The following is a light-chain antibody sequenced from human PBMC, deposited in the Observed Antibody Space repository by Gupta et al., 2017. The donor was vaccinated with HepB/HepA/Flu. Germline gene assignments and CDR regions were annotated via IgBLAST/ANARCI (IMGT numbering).Light chain of an antibody. Sequence: EIVLPQSPDTLSLSPGERATLSCRTSQSVGSNFLAWYQQKPGQAPRLLISVASSRATGIPDRFSGSGSGTDFTLTISRLEPEDVAVYYCQQDATSPLTFGGGTKVEMK. CDR2: VAS. V-gene: IGKV3-20*01. J-gene: IGKJ4*01. CDR1: QSVGSNF. CDR3: QQDATSPLT.